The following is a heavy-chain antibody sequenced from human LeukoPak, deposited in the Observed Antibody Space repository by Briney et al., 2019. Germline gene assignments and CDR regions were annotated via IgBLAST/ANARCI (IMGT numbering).Heavy chain of an antibody. CDR2: INPSGGNT. Sequence: ASVKVSCKASGYTFTRYYMHWVRQAPGRGLEWMGIINPSGGNTSYAQKFQGRVTMTRDTSTSTVYMELSSLRSEDTAVYYCARDVSDCSGGSCYSYFDYWGQGTLVTVSS. J-gene: IGHJ4*02. CDR1: GYTFTRYY. CDR3: ARDVSDCSGGSCYSYFDY. V-gene: IGHV1-46*01. D-gene: IGHD2-15*01.